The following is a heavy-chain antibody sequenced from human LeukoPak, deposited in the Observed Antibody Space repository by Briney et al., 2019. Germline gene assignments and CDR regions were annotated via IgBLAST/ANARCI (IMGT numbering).Heavy chain of an antibody. Sequence: PSETLSLTCTVSGGSISSGSYYWSWIRQPAGKGLEWIGRIYTSGSTNYNPSLKSRVTISYTSKNQFSLNLTSVTAADTAVYYCAREGVSTMYYYYMDVWGKGTTVTISS. CDR3: AREGVSTMYYYYMDV. CDR2: IYTSGST. D-gene: IGHD1-1*01. V-gene: IGHV4-61*02. CDR1: GGSISSGSYY. J-gene: IGHJ6*03.